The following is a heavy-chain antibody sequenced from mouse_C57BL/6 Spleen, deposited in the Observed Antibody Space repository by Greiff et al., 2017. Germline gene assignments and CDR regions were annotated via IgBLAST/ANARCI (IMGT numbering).Heavy chain of an antibody. V-gene: IGHV1-80*01. CDR3: ARWGYDGGFDY. CDR1: GYAFSSYW. Sequence: VQLQESGAELVKPGASVKISCKASGYAFSSYWMNWVKQRPGKGLEWIGQIYPGDGDTNYNGKFKGKATLTADKSSSTAYMQLSSLTSEDSAVYFCARWGYDGGFDYWGQGTTLTVSS. J-gene: IGHJ2*01. CDR2: IYPGDGDT. D-gene: IGHD2-2*01.